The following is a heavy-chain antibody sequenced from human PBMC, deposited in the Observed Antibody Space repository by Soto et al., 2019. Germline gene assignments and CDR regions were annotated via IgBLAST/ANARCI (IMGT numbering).Heavy chain of an antibody. D-gene: IGHD6-6*01. CDR2: IYYSGST. V-gene: IGHV4-59*08. J-gene: IGHJ4*02. CDR1: GGSISSYY. Sequence: SETLSLTCTVSGGSISSYYWSWIRQPPGKGLEWIGYIYYSGSTNYNPSLKSRVTISVDTSKNQFSLKLSSVTAADTAVYYCARHRDSSSPLDYWGQGTLVTVSS. CDR3: ARHRDSSSPLDY.